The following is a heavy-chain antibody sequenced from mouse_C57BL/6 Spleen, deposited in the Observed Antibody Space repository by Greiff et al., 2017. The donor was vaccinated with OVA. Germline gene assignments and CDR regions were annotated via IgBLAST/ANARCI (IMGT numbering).Heavy chain of an antibody. CDR3: ARVDYYGRRG. D-gene: IGHD1-1*01. CDR2: IDPSDSYT. CDR1: GYTFTSYW. J-gene: IGHJ2*01. Sequence: QVQLQQPGAELVMPGASVKLSCKASGYTFTSYWMHWVKQRPGQGLEWIGEIDPSDSYTNYNQKFKGKSTLTADKSSSTAYMQLSSLTSEDSAVYYCARVDYYGRRGWGQGTTLTVSS. V-gene: IGHV1-69*01.